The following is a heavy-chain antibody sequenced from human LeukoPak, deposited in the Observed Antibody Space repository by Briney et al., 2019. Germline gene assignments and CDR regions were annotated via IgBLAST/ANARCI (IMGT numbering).Heavy chain of an antibody. D-gene: IGHD3-9*01. J-gene: IGHJ4*02. Sequence: GASVKVSCKASGGTFSGYAISWVRQAPGQGLEWMGGIIPIFGTANYAQKFQGRVTITADKSTSTAYMELSSLRSEDTAVYYCARARPNSPLLRYFDWLPSRDAYFDYWGQGTLVTVSS. CDR1: GGTFSGYA. CDR2: IIPIFGTA. V-gene: IGHV1-69*06. CDR3: ARARPNSPLLRYFDWLPSRDAYFDY.